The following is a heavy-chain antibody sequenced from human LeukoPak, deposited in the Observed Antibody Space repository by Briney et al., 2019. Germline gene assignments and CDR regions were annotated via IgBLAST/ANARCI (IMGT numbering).Heavy chain of an antibody. J-gene: IGHJ4*02. CDR2: ISSSGSTI. Sequence: GGSLRLSCAASGFSFDTYVMSWIRQAPGKGLEWVSYISSSGSTIYYADSVKGRFTISRDNAKNSLYLQMNSLRAEDTAVYYCARDTPDSGSYYGNWGQGTLVTVSS. CDR3: ARDTPDSGSYYGN. D-gene: IGHD1-26*01. V-gene: IGHV3-11*01. CDR1: GFSFDTYV.